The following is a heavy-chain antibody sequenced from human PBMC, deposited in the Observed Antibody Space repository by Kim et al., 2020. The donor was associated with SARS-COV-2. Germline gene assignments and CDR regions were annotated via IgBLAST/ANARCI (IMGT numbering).Heavy chain of an antibody. D-gene: IGHD3-10*01. Sequence: DSVKGRFTISRDNAKNSLYLQMNSLRAEDTAVYYCARDPYYYGSKRGMDVWGQGTTVTVSS. CDR3: ARDPYYYGSKRGMDV. J-gene: IGHJ6*02. V-gene: IGHV3-11*04.